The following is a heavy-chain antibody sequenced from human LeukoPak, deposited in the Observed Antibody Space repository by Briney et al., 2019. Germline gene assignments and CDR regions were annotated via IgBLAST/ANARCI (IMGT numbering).Heavy chain of an antibody. Sequence: PSETLSLTCNVSGGSISSSGYYWGWIRQPPGKGLEWIGNIYYSGSTYYNPSLKSRVTISVDMSKNQFSLKLSSVTAADTAVYYCARDCSSTSCYRSNWGQGTLVSVSS. J-gene: IGHJ4*02. CDR1: GGSISSSGYY. CDR3: ARDCSSTSCYRSN. CDR2: IYYSGST. D-gene: IGHD2-2*01. V-gene: IGHV4-39*07.